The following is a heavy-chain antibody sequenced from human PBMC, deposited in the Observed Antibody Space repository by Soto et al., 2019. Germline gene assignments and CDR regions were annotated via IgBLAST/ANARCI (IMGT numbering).Heavy chain of an antibody. J-gene: IGHJ6*02. CDR3: AREQRYYYGSGSRMDV. V-gene: IGHV4-34*01. Sequence: TLSLTCAVYGGSFSGYYWSRIRQPPGKGLEWIGEINHSGSTNYNPSLKSRVTISVDTSKNQFSLKLSSVTAADTAVYYCAREQRYYYGSGSRMDVWGQGTTVPVSS. CDR1: GGSFSGYY. D-gene: IGHD3-10*01. CDR2: INHSGST.